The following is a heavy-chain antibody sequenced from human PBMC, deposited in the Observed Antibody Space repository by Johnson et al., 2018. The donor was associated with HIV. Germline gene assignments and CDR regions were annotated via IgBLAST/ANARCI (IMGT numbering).Heavy chain of an antibody. V-gene: IGHV3-30*04. J-gene: IGHJ3*02. CDR2: ISSDGSNK. D-gene: IGHD2-2*01. CDR3: AIPLGVPTDDDAFDI. CDR1: GFTFSNYA. Sequence: QVQLLESGGGLVQPGGSLRLSCAASGFTFSNYAMHWVRQAPGKGLEWVAVISSDGSNKYDADSVKGRFTISRDNSKNTLYLQMNSLRAEDTAVYYCAIPLGVPTDDDAFDIWGQGTMVTVSS.